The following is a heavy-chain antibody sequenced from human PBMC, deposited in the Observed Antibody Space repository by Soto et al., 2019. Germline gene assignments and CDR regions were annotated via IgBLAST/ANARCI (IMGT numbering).Heavy chain of an antibody. CDR1: GGSISSGGYY. CDR2: IYYSGST. D-gene: IGHD2-15*01. CDR3: ARGSVVAATLFDY. Sequence: TLSLTCTVSGGSISSGGYYWSWIRQHPGKGLEWIGYIYYSGSTYYNPSLKSRVTISVDTSKNQFSLKLSSVTAADTAVYYCARGSVVAATLFDYWGQGTLVTVSS. J-gene: IGHJ4*02. V-gene: IGHV4-31*03.